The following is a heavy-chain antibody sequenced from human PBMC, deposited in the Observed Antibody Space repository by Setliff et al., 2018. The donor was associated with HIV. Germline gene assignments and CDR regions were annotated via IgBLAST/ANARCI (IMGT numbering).Heavy chain of an antibody. J-gene: IGHJ4*02. CDR3: ARDSSSWYEFYFDC. CDR1: GFTSSSYG. CDR2: ISGSGSST. D-gene: IGHD6-13*01. Sequence: GGSLRLSCAASGFTSSSYGMSWVRQAPGKGLEWVSGISGSGSSTYYADSVKGRFTISRDNAKNSLYLQMNSLRAEDTAVYYCARDSSSWYEFYFDCWGQGTLVTVSS. V-gene: IGHV3-23*01.